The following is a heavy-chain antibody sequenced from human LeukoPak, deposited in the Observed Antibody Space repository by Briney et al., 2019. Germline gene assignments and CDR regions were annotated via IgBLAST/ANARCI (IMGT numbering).Heavy chain of an antibody. CDR2: ISGSGGST. J-gene: IGHJ4*02. CDR3: AKGGPSNYYDSSGYPSHFDY. Sequence: XAXGXXLEWVSAISGSGGSTYYADSVKGRFTISRDNSKNTLYLQMNSLRAEDTAVYYCAKGGPSNYYDSSGYPSHFDYWGQGTLVTVS. D-gene: IGHD3-22*01. V-gene: IGHV3-23*01.